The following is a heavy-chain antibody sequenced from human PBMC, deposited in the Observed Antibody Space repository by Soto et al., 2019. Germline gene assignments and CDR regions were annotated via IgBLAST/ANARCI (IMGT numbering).Heavy chain of an antibody. V-gene: IGHV5-10-1*01. CDR3: ARSAGILNNWFDP. J-gene: IGHJ5*02. CDR1: GYSFTSYW. CDR2: IGPSDSYT. Sequence: RGESLKISCKGSGYSFTSYWISWVRQMPGKGLEWMGRIGPSDSYTNYSPSFQGHVTISADKSISTAYLQWSSLKASDTAMYYCARSAGILNNWFDPWGQGTLVTVSS.